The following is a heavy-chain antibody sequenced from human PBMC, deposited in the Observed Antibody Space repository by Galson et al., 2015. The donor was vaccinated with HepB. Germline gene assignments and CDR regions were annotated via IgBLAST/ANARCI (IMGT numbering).Heavy chain of an antibody. D-gene: IGHD6-13*01. CDR1: AFTFSSYA. CDR2: ISGGGTNT. V-gene: IGHV3-23*01. J-gene: IGHJ4*02. CDR3: AKSPPHLASSWYYFDY. Sequence: SLRLSCAASAFTFSSYAMTWVRQAPGKGLEWDSTISGGGTNTYYADSVKGRFPISRDNSKNTLYLQMNGLRAEDTAVYYCAKSPPHLASSWYYFDYWGQGTLVTVSS.